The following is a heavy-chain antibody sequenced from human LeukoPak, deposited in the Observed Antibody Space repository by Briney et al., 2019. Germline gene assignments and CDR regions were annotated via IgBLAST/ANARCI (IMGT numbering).Heavy chain of an antibody. J-gene: IGHJ4*02. D-gene: IGHD1-26*01. Sequence: VASVKVSCKASGYTFTGYYMHWVRQAPGQGLEWMGWINPNSGGTNYAQKSQGRVTMTRDTSISTAYMELSRLRSDDTAVYYCAKSRIVGAHCLDYWGQGTLVTVSS. V-gene: IGHV1-2*02. CDR1: GYTFTGYY. CDR2: INPNSGGT. CDR3: AKSRIVGAHCLDY.